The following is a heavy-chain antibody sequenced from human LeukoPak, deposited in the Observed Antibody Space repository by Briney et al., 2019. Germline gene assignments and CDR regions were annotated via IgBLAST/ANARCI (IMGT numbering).Heavy chain of an antibody. D-gene: IGHD3-9*01. J-gene: IGHJ4*02. CDR2: ICPGDSDT. V-gene: IGHV5-51*01. CDR3: ARRYYDILTGYYYDY. CDR1: GYSFTSYC. Sequence: GESLRISCQGSGYSFTSYCIGWVRQMPGKGLELMGIICPGDSDTRYSPSFQGQVTISADKSISTAYLQWSSLKASDTAMYYCARRYYDILTGYYYDYWGQGTLVTVSS.